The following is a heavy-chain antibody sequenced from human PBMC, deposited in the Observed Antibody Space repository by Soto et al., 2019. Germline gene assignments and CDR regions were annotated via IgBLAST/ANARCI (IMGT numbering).Heavy chain of an antibody. CDR2: IYYSGST. D-gene: IGHD3-22*01. V-gene: IGHV4-31*03. J-gene: IGHJ6*02. CDR1: GGSISSGGYY. Sequence: SETLSLTCTVSGGSISSGGYYWSWIRQHPGKGLEWIGYIYYSGSTYYNPSLKSRVTISVDTSKNQFSLKLSSVTAADTAVYYCARDYYDSSGQPLFYGMAVWGQGTTVTVSS. CDR3: ARDYYDSSGQPLFYGMAV.